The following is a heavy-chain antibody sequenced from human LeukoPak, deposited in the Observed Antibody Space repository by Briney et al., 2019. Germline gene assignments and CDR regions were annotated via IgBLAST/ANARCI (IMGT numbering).Heavy chain of an antibody. CDR2: IYTSGST. CDR1: GGSISSYY. D-gene: IGHD2-15*01. J-gene: IGHJ5*02. V-gene: IGHV4-4*07. Sequence: PSETLSLTCTVSGGSISSYYWSWIPQPAGKGLEWIGRIYTSGSTNYNPSLKSRVTMSVDTSKNQFSLKLSSVTAADTAVYYCARVDCSGGSCYYNWFDPWGQGTLVTVSS. CDR3: ARVDCSGGSCYYNWFDP.